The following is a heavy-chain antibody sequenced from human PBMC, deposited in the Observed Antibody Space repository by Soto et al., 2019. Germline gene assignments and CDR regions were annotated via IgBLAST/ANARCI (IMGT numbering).Heavy chain of an antibody. V-gene: IGHV1-69*13. D-gene: IGHD2-2*01. CDR1: GGTFSSYA. CDR2: IIPIFGTA. CDR3: ARRPGYCISTSCHRKHYYYYCLCG. Sequence: SVKVSCKASGGTFSSYAISWVRQAPGQGLEWMGGIIPIFGTANYAQKFQGRVTITADEFTSTAYMERSSLRSEDTAVYYCARRPGYCISTSCHRKHYYYYCLCGWGQETTFTVSS. J-gene: IGHJ6*02.